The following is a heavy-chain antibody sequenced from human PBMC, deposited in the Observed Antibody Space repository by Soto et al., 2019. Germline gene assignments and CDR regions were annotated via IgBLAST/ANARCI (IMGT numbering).Heavy chain of an antibody. V-gene: IGHV3-53*04. J-gene: IGHJ6*04. CDR2: LYTGGST. CDR3: ARGDLTDV. Sequence: XXSLRLSCAASGFTVSSYYMSWVRQAPGKGLEWVSVLYTGGSTYYADSVNGRFTISRHNSENTLYLKMNSLRVEDTAVYYCARGDLTDVWGKGTTVTVSS. CDR1: GFTVSSYY.